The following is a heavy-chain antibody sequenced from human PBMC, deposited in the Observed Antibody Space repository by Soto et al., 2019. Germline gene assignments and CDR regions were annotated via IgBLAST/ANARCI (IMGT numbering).Heavy chain of an antibody. CDR3: AIGNTYCPFEH. Sequence: QVQLVQSGAQVKNPGSSVKVSCTASEGTFNNYAINWVRQAPGQGLEWMGGIITLLYTTNYAHKLQDKVTIIADESTSTAYMAMSSLRSEDKAVYDCAIGNTYCPFEHWGEGTLVSVPS. CDR1: EGTFNNYA. V-gene: IGHV1-69*01. J-gene: IGHJ4*02. D-gene: IGHD1-1*01. CDR2: IITLLYTT.